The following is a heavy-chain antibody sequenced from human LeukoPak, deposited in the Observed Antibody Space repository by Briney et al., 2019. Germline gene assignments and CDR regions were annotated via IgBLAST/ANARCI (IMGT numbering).Heavy chain of an antibody. J-gene: IGHJ6*02. D-gene: IGHD6-19*01. CDR1: GGSISSYY. Sequence: SETLSLTCSVSGGSISSYYWSWIRQPPGKGLEWIAYIHYSGSTNYNPSLKGRLTISVDTSKNQFSLKLTSVTAADTAVYYCARHEPYRVPVAGTYYSYPMDVWGQGTTVTVSS. CDR2: IHYSGST. CDR3: ARHEPYRVPVAGTYYSYPMDV. V-gene: IGHV4-59*08.